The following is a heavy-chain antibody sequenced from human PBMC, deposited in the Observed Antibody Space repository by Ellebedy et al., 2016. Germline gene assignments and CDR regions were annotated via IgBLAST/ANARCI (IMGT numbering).Heavy chain of an antibody. V-gene: IGHV3-48*01. CDR1: GFTFSSYS. CDR3: ARDRYCSSTSCYKDDY. CDR2: ISSSSSTI. Sequence: GGSLRLSCAASGFTFSSYSMNWVRQAPGKGLEWVSYISSSSSTIYYADSVKGRFNISRDNAKNSLYLQMNSLRAEDTAVYYCARDRYCSSTSCYKDDYWGQGTLVTVSS. D-gene: IGHD2-2*02. J-gene: IGHJ4*02.